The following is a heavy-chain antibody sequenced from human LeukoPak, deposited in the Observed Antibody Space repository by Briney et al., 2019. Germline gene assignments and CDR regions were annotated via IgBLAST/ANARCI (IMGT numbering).Heavy chain of an antibody. D-gene: IGHD3-10*01. CDR1: GGSISSSSYY. CDR2: INHSGST. V-gene: IGHV4-39*07. CDR3: ARGTRYHYYGSGSYYES. Sequence: SETLSLTCIVSGGSISSSSYYWGWLRQPPGKGLEWIGEINHSGSTNYNPSLKSRFTISVDTSKNQFSLKLSSVTAADTAVYYCARGTRYHYYGSGSYYESWGQGTLVTVSS. J-gene: IGHJ4*02.